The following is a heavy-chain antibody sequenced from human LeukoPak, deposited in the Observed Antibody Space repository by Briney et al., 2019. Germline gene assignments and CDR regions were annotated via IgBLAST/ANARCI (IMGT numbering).Heavy chain of an antibody. CDR3: ARHGSTDYFDY. CDR1: GGSISSTTSY. CDR2: IYYSGST. J-gene: IGHJ4*02. D-gene: IGHD2-2*03. Sequence: SETLSLTCAVSGGSISSTTSYWGWIRQPPGNGPEWIGRIYYSGSTFYNPSLKSRVTISVDTSKNQLSLRLSSVTAADTAVYYCARHGSTDYFDYWGQGTLVTVSS. V-gene: IGHV4-39*01.